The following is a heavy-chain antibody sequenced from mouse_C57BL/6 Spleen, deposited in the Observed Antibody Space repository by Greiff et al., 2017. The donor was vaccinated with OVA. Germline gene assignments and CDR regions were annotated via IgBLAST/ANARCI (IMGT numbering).Heavy chain of an antibody. CDR1: GFTFSSYT. D-gene: IGHD2-12*01. J-gene: IGHJ2*01. CDR2: ISGGGGNT. Sequence: EVQRVESGGGLVKPGGSLKLSCAASGFTFSSYTMSWVRQTPGKRLEWVATISGGGGNTYYPDSVKGRFTISRDNAKNTLYLQMSSLRSEDTALYYCARLLLFDYWGQGTTLTVSS. V-gene: IGHV5-9*01. CDR3: ARLLLFDY.